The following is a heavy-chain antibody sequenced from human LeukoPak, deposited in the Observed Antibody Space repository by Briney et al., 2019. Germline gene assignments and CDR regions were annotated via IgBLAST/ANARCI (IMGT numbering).Heavy chain of an antibody. CDR2: INHSGST. D-gene: IGHD3-22*01. J-gene: IGHJ4*02. CDR3: ARYYYDSSGHYYYFDY. V-gene: IGHV4-34*01. CDR1: GGSFSGYY. Sequence: SETLSLTCAVYGGSFSGYYWSWIRQPPVKGLEWIGEINHSGSTNYNPSLKSRVTISVDTSKNQFSLKLSSVIAADTAVYYCARYYYDSSGHYYYFDYWGQGTLVTVSS.